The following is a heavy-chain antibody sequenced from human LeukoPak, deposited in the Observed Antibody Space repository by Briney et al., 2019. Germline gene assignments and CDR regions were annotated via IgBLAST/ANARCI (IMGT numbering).Heavy chain of an antibody. Sequence: GESLKISFQGPGYNFTSYWISWVRPMPGKGLGWMGRIDPSDSYTNYSPSFQGHVTISADKSISTAYLQWSSLKASDTAMYYCARRYCSSTSCYLDWFDPWGQGTLVTVSS. CDR2: IDPSDSYT. CDR1: GYNFTSYW. D-gene: IGHD2-2*01. J-gene: IGHJ5*02. CDR3: ARRYCSSTSCYLDWFDP. V-gene: IGHV5-10-1*01.